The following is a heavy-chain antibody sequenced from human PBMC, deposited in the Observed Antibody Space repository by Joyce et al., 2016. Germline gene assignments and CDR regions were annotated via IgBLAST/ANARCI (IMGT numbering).Heavy chain of an antibody. V-gene: IGHV1-24*01. D-gene: IGHD1-26*01. J-gene: IGHJ4*02. Sequence: QVQLVQSGAEVKKPGASVKVSCKVSGYTLTELSMYWARQAPGKGLEWMGGFDPEDGETIYAQKFQGRVTMTEDTSTDTAYMELSSLRSEETAVYYCATSMRGSYFFDYWGQGTLVTVSS. CDR1: GYTLTELS. CDR3: ATSMRGSYFFDY. CDR2: FDPEDGET.